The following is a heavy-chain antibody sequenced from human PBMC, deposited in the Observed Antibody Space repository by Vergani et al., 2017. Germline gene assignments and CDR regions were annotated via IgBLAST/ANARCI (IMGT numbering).Heavy chain of an antibody. CDR3: ARGSRAEGGSGPHK. Sequence: QVQLQESGPGLVKPSQTLSLSCTVSGGSVRTSIGYYWTWIRQPAGKTLEWIGEIFSSGTHNYHPTFKNRVTMSVDTSKNQFSLKLNSVTAADTAVYYCARGSRAEGGSGPHKWVQGTLVTVSS. D-gene: IGHD6-13*01. V-gene: IGHV4-61*02. CDR2: IFSSGTH. CDR1: GGSVRTSIGYY. J-gene: IGHJ4*02.